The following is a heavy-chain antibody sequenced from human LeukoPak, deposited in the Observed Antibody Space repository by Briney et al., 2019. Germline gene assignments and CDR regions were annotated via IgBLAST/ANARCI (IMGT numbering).Heavy chain of an antibody. D-gene: IGHD6-13*01. V-gene: IGHV3-74*01. J-gene: IGHJ4*02. Sequence: GGSLRLSCAASGFTFSSYWMHWVRQAPGKGLVWVSRINSDGRTTTYADSVKGRFTISRDSAKNTLYLQMNSLRVEDTAMYYCALSREAAGTVFDDWGQGTLATVSS. CDR1: GFTFSSYW. CDR3: ALSREAAGTVFDD. CDR2: INSDGRTT.